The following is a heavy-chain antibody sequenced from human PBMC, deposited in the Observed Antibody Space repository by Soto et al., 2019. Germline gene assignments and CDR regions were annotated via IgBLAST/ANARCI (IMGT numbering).Heavy chain of an antibody. D-gene: IGHD6-13*01. V-gene: IGHV3-7*01. CDR2: IKQDGSEE. J-gene: IGHJ6*02. Sequence: EVQLVESGGGLVQPGGSLRLSCVDSGFTFSSYWMSWVRQAPVKGLEWVGNIKQDGSEENYVDSLKGRFTISRDNAKNSMLLQMNSLRAEDTAVYYCARIAATGRGWDVWGQGTTVVVSS. CDR3: ARIAATGRGWDV. CDR1: GFTFSSYW.